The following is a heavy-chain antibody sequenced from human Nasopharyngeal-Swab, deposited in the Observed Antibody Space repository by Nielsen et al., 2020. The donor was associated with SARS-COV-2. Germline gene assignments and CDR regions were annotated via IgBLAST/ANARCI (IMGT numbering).Heavy chain of an antibody. CDR2: INTSSGDP. Sequence: ASVKVSCKASGYTFTSNILHWARRAPGQGLEWVGWINTSSGDPTYAQGFTGRYVLSLDTSVSTAYLQISSLRAEDTAVYYCAGGRVGITSLLDPWGQGTLVTVSS. V-gene: IGHV7-4-1*02. CDR3: AGGRVGITSLLDP. J-gene: IGHJ5*02. D-gene: IGHD3-16*01. CDR1: GYTFTSNI.